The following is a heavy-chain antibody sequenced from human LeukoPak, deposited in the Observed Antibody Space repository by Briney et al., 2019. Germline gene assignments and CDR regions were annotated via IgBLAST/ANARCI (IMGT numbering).Heavy chain of an antibody. CDR2: IKGDGSEE. V-gene: IGHV3-7*01. J-gene: IGHJ4*02. CDR3: ARDGLSWARDY. Sequence: PGGSLRLSCAASGFTFSSFWMIWVRQAPGKGLEWVANIKGDGSEEYYVDSVKGRFTISRDNAKNSLYLQMNSLRAEDTAVYDCARDGLSWARDYWGQGILVTVSS. D-gene: IGHD3-10*01. CDR1: GFTFSSFW.